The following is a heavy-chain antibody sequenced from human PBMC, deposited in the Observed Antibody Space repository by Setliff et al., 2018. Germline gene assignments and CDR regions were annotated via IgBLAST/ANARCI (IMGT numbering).Heavy chain of an antibody. J-gene: IGHJ6*03. CDR2: INHDGSEK. CDR3: ARDLGARYCSGGSCSHYYYYYYMDV. D-gene: IGHD2-15*01. Sequence: GGSLRLSCAASGFTFSSHWMAWVRQAPGKGLEWVANINHDGSEKYSVDSVKGRFTISRDTAKNSLSLQMNSLRAEDTAVYYCARDLGARYCSGGSCSHYYYYYYMDVWGGGTTVTVSS. V-gene: IGHV3-7*01. CDR1: GFTFSSHW.